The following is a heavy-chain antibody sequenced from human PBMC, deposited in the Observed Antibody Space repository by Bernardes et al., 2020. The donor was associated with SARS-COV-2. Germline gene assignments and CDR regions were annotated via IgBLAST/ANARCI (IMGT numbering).Heavy chain of an antibody. J-gene: IGHJ5*02. CDR3: ATHDRTGYYYGA. CDR1: GFTFSSYN. V-gene: IGHV3-21*04. D-gene: IGHD3-22*01. CDR2: ISSNSVYM. Sequence: GRSLRLSCEASGFTFSSYNINWVRQTPGKGLEWVSSISSNSVYMYYADSVKGRFSISRDNAKNSLYLQMSSLSAEDTAVYYCATHDRTGYYYGAWGQGTRVTVSS.